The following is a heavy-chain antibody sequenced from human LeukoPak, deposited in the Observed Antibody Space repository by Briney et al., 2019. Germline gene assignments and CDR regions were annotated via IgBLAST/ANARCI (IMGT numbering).Heavy chain of an antibody. CDR3: TTGENCGGDCYSSGAFDI. CDR2: IKSKTDGGTT. CDR1: GFTFSNAW. V-gene: IGHV3-15*01. J-gene: IGHJ3*02. Sequence: PGGSLRLSCAASGFTFSNAWMSWVRQAPGKGLEWVGRIKSKTDGGTTDYAAPVKGRFTISRDDSKNTLYLQMNSLKTEDTAVYYCTTGENCGGDCYSSGAFDIWGQGTMVTVSS. D-gene: IGHD2-21*01.